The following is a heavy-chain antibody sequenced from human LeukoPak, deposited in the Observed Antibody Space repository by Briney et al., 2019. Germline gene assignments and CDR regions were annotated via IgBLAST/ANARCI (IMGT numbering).Heavy chain of an antibody. CDR1: GYTFTSYH. Sequence: ASVTVSCKASGYTFTSYHMYWVRQAPGQGLEWMGIINPSGGSTSYAQKFQGRVTMTRDMSTSTVYMELNSLRSEDTAVYYCARSRGGSYVGSDWSQGTLVTVSS. CDR2: INPSGGST. V-gene: IGHV1-46*01. D-gene: IGHD1-26*01. CDR3: ARSRGGSYVGSD. J-gene: IGHJ4*02.